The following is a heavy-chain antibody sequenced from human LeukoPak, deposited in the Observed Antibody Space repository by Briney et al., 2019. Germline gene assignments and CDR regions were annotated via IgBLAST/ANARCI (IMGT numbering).Heavy chain of an antibody. J-gene: IGHJ4*02. V-gene: IGHV3-21*01. CDR2: ISSSSSYI. Sequence: GGSLRLPCEASGFTFSSYSMNWVRQAPGKGLEWVSSISSSSSYIYYADSVKGRFTISRDNAKNSLYLQMNSLRAEDTAVYYCARDHRDYYFDYWGQGTLVTVSS. CDR3: ARDHRDYYFDY. CDR1: GFTFSSYS.